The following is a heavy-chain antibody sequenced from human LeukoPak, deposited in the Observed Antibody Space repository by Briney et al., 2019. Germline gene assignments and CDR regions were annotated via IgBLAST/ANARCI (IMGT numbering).Heavy chain of an antibody. J-gene: IGHJ6*02. D-gene: IGHD2-2*03. V-gene: IGHV5-51*01. CDR3: ARRGYCSSTSCYYYGMDV. Sequence: GESLKISCKGSGYSFTSYWVGWVRQMPGKGLEWMGIIYPGDSDTRYSPSFQGQVTISADKSISTAYLQWSSLKASDTAMYYCARRGYCSSTSCYYYGMDVWGQGTTVTVSS. CDR2: IYPGDSDT. CDR1: GYSFTSYW.